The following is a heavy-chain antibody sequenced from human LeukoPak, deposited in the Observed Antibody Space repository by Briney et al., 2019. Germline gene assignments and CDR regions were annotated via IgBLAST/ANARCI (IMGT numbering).Heavy chain of an antibody. CDR1: GGSFSGYY. Sequence: PSETLSLTCAVYGGSFSGYYWSWIRQPPGKGLEWIGEINHSGSTNYNPSLKSRVTISVDTSKNQFSLKLSSVTAADTAVYHCARGRNYYDSSGYYYVHWGQGTLVTVSS. CDR3: ARGRNYYDSSGYYYVH. V-gene: IGHV4-34*01. J-gene: IGHJ4*02. D-gene: IGHD3-22*01. CDR2: INHSGST.